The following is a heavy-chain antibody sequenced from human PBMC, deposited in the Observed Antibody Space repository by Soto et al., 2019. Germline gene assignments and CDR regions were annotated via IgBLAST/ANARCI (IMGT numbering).Heavy chain of an antibody. D-gene: IGHD7-27*01. J-gene: IGHJ6*02. CDR1: GFTFSSYG. CDR2: IWYDGSNK. Sequence: GGSLRLSCAASGFTFSSYGMHWVRQAPGKGLEWVAVIWYDGSNKYYADSVKGRFTISRDNSKNTLYLQMNSLRAEDTAVYYCARDVLTGGHYYYYGMDVWGQGTTVTVSS. CDR3: ARDVLTGGHYYYYGMDV. V-gene: IGHV3-33*01.